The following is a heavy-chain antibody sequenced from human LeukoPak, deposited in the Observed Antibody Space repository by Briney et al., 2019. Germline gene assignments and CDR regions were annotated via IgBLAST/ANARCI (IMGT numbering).Heavy chain of an antibody. CDR3: ARDLLYDSSGYYWPFDY. Sequence: ASVKVSCKASGYTFTSYGISWVRQATGQGLEWMGWMSAYNGNTNYAQKLQGRVTMTTDTSTSTAYMELRSLRSDDTAVYYCARDLLYDSSGYYWPFDYWGQGTLVTVSS. CDR1: GYTFTSYG. CDR2: MSAYNGNT. D-gene: IGHD3-22*01. V-gene: IGHV1-18*01. J-gene: IGHJ4*02.